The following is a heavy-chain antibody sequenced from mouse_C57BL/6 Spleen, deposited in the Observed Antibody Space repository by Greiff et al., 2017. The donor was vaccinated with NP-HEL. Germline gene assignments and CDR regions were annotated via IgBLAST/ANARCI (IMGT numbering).Heavy chain of an antibody. Sequence: VKLMESGPGLVQPSQSLSITCTVSGFSLTSYGVHWVRQSPGKGLAWLGVIWRGGSTDYNAAFMSRLSITKDNSKSQVFFKMISLQADDTAIYYCAKNDDYDGGVAYWGQGTLVTVSA. CDR2: IWRGGST. D-gene: IGHD2-4*01. V-gene: IGHV2-5*01. CDR1: GFSLTSYG. CDR3: AKNDDYDGGVAY. J-gene: IGHJ3*01.